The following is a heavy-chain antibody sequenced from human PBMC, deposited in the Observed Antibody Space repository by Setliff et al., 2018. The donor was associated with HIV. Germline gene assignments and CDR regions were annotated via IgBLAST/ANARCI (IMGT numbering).Heavy chain of an antibody. J-gene: IGHJ6*02. Sequence: PSETLSLTCTVSGGSISNHYWSWIRQPPGKGLEWIGSIYYSGSTNYNPSLKSRVTLSVDTSETHFFLKLTSVTAADTATYYCARGLSVYSYANIYYSHGMDVWGQGTTVTVSS. D-gene: IGHD3-16*01. V-gene: IGHV4-59*08. CDR3: ARGLSVYSYANIYYSHGMDV. CDR1: GGSISNHY. CDR2: IYYSGST.